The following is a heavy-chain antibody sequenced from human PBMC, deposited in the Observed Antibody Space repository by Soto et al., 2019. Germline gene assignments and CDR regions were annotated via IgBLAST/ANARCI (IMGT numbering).Heavy chain of an antibody. CDR3: STGRQMGY. V-gene: IGHV3-23*01. D-gene: IGHD7-27*01. CDR1: GFTFSNYA. CDR2: ISGSGDSI. Sequence: EVQVLESGGDLVQPGGSLRLSCAASGFTFSNYAMTWIRQAPGKGLVWVSTISGSGDSIYYADSVKGRFTISRDNSKNTLYLQMNSLRADDWAVYYCSTGRQMGYWGQGTLVIVSS. J-gene: IGHJ4*02.